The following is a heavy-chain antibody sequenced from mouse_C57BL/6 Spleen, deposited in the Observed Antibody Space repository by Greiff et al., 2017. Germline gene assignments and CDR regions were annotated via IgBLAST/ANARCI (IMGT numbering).Heavy chain of an antibody. V-gene: IGHV7-3*01. J-gene: IGHJ1*03. CDR1: GFTFTDYY. D-gene: IGHD2-1*01. CDR3: ARSLQGNHWYFDV. CDR2: IRNKANGYTT. Sequence: EVQVVESGGGLVQPGGSLSLSCAASGFTFTDYYMSWVRQPPGKALEWLGFIRNKANGYTTEYSASVKGRFTISRDNSQSILYLQMNALRAEDSATYYCARSLQGNHWYFDVWGTGTTVTVSS.